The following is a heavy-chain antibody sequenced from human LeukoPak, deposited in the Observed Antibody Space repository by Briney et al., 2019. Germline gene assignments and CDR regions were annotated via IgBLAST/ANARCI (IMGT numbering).Heavy chain of an antibody. V-gene: IGHV3-66*01. CDR2: IYSGGYT. CDR1: GFTVSNNY. Sequence: GGSLRLSCAASGFTVSNNYMSWVRQVPGKGLEWVSVIYSGGYTYYADSVKGRFTISRDNSKNTLYLQMNSLRAEDTAVYYCARDTNTRSPSNYFDYWGQGTLVTVSS. CDR3: ARDTNTRSPSNYFDY. D-gene: IGHD2-2*01. J-gene: IGHJ4*02.